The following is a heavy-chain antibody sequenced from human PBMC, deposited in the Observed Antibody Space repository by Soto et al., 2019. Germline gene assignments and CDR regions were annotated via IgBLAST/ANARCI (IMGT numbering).Heavy chain of an antibody. CDR2: MNPNSGNT. J-gene: IGHJ3*02. Sequence: ASVKVSCKASGYTFTSYDINWVRQATGQGLEWMGWMNPNSGNTGYAQKFQGRVTMTRNTSISTAYMELSSLRSEDTAVYYCARGRTPSAYDIVLTVYAIGWAFDIWGQGTMVTVSS. CDR3: ARGRTPSAYDIVLTVYAIGWAFDI. D-gene: IGHD2-8*01. V-gene: IGHV1-8*01. CDR1: GYTFTSYD.